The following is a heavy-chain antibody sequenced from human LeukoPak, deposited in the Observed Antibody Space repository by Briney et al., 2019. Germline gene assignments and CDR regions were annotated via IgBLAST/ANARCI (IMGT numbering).Heavy chain of an antibody. CDR2: INPSGGST. D-gene: IGHD3-22*01. Sequence: ASVKVSCKASGYTFTSYYMHWVRQAPGQGLEWMGIINPSGGSTSYAQKFQGRVTMTRDMSTSTVYMELSSLRSEDTAVYYCAREFIADHYYDSSGYSVFDYWGQGTLVTVSS. CDR1: GYTFTSYY. J-gene: IGHJ4*02. CDR3: AREFIADHYYDSSGYSVFDY. V-gene: IGHV1-46*01.